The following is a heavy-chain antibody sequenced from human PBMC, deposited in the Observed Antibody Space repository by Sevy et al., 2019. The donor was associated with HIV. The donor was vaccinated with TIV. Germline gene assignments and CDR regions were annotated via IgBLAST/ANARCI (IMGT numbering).Heavy chain of an antibody. Sequence: GGSLRLSCAASGFTFSNAWMSWVRQAPGKGLEWVGRIKSKTDGGTTDYAAPVKGRFTISRDDSKNTLYLQMNSLKTEDTAVYYCTTRRALGSYYSLPYFDYWGQGTLVTVSS. J-gene: IGHJ4*02. D-gene: IGHD1-26*01. V-gene: IGHV3-15*01. CDR1: GFTFSNAW. CDR3: TTRRALGSYYSLPYFDY. CDR2: IKSKTDGGTT.